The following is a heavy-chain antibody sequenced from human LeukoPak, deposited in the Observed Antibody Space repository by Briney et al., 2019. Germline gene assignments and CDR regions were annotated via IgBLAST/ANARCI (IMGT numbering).Heavy chain of an antibody. V-gene: IGHV3-23*01. D-gene: IGHD6-19*01. CDR1: GFTFTSYA. CDR3: AKGRQWLVLDAFDI. CDR2: ISGSGGST. J-gene: IGHJ3*02. Sequence: GGSLRLSXAASGFTFTSYAMSWLRQAPGKGLEWVSAISGSGGSTYYADSVKGRFTISRDNSKNTLYLQMNSLRAEDTAVYHCAKGRQWLVLDAFDIWGQGTLVTVSS.